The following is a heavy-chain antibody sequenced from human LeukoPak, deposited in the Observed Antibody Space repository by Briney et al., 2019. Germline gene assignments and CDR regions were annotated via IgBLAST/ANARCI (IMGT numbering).Heavy chain of an antibody. CDR1: GFTLSSYA. D-gene: IGHD5-24*01. Sequence: GGSLRLSCAASGFTLSSYAMGWVRQAPGKGLEWVSGISGSGGSTYYADSVKGRFTISRDNSKNTLYLQMNSLRAEDTAVYYCARDWGTRDGFTYWGQGTLVTVSS. J-gene: IGHJ4*02. CDR3: ARDWGTRDGFTY. V-gene: IGHV3-23*01. CDR2: ISGSGGST.